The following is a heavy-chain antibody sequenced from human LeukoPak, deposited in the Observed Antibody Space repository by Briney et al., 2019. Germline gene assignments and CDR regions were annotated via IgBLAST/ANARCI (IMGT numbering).Heavy chain of an antibody. CDR2: IYYSGST. D-gene: IGHD2-15*01. Sequence: SETLSLTCTVSGGSISSYYWSWIRQPPGKGLEWIGYIYYSGSTNYNPSLKSRVTISVDTSKNQFSLKLSSVTAADTAVYYCARVADVGGWFDPWGQGTLVTVSS. V-gene: IGHV4-59*01. CDR3: ARVADVGGWFDP. CDR1: GGSISSYY. J-gene: IGHJ5*02.